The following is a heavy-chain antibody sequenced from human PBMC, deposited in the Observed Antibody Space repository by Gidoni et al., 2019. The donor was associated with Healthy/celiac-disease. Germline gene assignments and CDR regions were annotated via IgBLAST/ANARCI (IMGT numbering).Heavy chain of an antibody. V-gene: IGHV3-21*01. D-gene: IGHD5-18*01. CDR3: AREGYSYGYGVDY. CDR2: ISSSSIYI. J-gene: IGHJ4*02. CDR1: AFPFSSYS. Sequence: EVQLVESGGGLVQPGWSLRLSFAASAFPFSSYSMHWVRQAPGKGLEWVAYISSSSIYIYYADSVKGRFTISRDNAKNSLYLQMNSLRAEDTAVYYCAREGYSYGYGVDYWGQGTLVTVSS.